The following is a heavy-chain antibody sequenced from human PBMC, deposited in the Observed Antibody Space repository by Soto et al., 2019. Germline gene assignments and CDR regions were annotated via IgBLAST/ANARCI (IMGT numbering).Heavy chain of an antibody. CDR1: GFTFSSYG. CDR3: AKGDAY. CDR2: ISYDGSNK. Sequence: QVQLVESGGGVVQPGRSLRLSCAASGFTFSSYGMHWVRQAPGKGLEWVAVISYDGSNKYYADSVKGRFTISRDNSKNTLYLQMNSLRAEDTAVFYCAKGDAYWGQGTLVTVSS. V-gene: IGHV3-30*18. J-gene: IGHJ4*02.